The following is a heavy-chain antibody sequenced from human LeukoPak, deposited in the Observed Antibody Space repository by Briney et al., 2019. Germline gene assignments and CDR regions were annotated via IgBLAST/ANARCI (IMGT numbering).Heavy chain of an antibody. Sequence: GGSLKISCKGSGYSFTSYWIGWVRQMPGKGLEWMGIIYPGDSDTRYGPSFQGQVTISADKSISTAYLQWSSLKASDTAMYYCARGSGSYHTAYMNWGQGSLVTVSS. D-gene: IGHD1-26*01. CDR2: IYPGDSDT. CDR1: GYSFTSYW. CDR3: ARGSGSYHTAYMN. V-gene: IGHV5-51*01. J-gene: IGHJ4*02.